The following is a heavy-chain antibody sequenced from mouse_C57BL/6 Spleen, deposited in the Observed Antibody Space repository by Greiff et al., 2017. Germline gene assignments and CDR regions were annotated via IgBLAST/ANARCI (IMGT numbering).Heavy chain of an antibody. V-gene: IGHV5-16*01. CDR2: INYDGSST. CDR3: ASGGYYFPWFAY. Sequence: EVKVVESEGGLVQPGSSMKLSCTASGFIFSDYYMAWVRQVPEKGLEWVANINYDGSSTYYLDSLKSRFIISRDNAKNILYLQMSSLKSEDTATYYCASGGYYFPWFAYWGQGTLVTVSA. CDR1: GFIFSDYY. J-gene: IGHJ3*01. D-gene: IGHD2-3*01.